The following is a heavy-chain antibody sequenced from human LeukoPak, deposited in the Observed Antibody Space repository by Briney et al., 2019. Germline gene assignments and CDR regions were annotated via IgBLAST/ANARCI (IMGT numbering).Heavy chain of an antibody. CDR1: GGSITGYH. CDR2: IYSSETT. J-gene: IGHJ3*02. CDR3: ARRNDFDI. V-gene: IGHV4-4*08. Sequence: SETLSLTCTVSGGSITGYHWSWIRRPPGKGLEWIGYIYSSETTNYKPSLKSRVTISADTSKNQFSLKLTSVAAADTAICYCARRNDFDIWGQGTMVTVSS.